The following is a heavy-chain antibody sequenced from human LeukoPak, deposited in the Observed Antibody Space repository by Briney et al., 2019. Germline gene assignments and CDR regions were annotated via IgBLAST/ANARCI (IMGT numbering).Heavy chain of an antibody. J-gene: IGHJ5*02. CDR2: INPNSGGT. Sequence: ASVKVSCKASGYTFTSYAMHWVRQAPGQRLEWMGWINPNSGGTNYAQKFQGRVTMTRDTSISTAYMELSRLRSDDTAVYYCARQGDYDFWSGSFWFDPWGQGTLVTVSS. CDR1: GYTFTSYA. D-gene: IGHD3-3*01. CDR3: ARQGDYDFWSGSFWFDP. V-gene: IGHV1-2*02.